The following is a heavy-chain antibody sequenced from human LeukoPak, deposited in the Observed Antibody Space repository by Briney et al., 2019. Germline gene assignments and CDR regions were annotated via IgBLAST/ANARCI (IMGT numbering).Heavy chain of an antibody. D-gene: IGHD2-21*01. CDR1: GGSITTNY. CDR3: VKWQYCGNNCYFSAFDM. J-gene: IGHJ3*02. CDR2: IHYSGNT. V-gene: IGHV4-59*01. Sequence: WETLSLTCTVSGGSITTNYLSWIRQPPGMGLEWFGYIHYSGNTNNNPSLKGRVTISVDTSRNQLSLKLSSVTAADTAVYYCVKWQYCGNNCYFSAFDMWGLGTVVTVSS.